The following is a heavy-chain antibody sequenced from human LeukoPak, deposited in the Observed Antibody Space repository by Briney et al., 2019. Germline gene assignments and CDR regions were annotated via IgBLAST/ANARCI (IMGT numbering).Heavy chain of an antibody. CDR1: GFTFSSYA. V-gene: IGHV3-23*01. CDR2: ISNSGGST. J-gene: IGHJ4*02. Sequence: PGGSLRLSCAASGFTFSSYAMSWVRQAPGKGLEWVSGISNSGGSTYYADSVKGRFTISRDNSNNTLYLQMNSLRAEDTAVYYCAAYGSGAPGGQGTLVTVSS. D-gene: IGHD6-19*01. CDR3: AAYGSGAP.